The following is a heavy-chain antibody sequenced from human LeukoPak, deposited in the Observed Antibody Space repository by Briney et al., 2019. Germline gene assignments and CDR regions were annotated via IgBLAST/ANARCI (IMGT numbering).Heavy chain of an antibody. CDR3: VRDSNLSFDY. CDR1: GLTLSSYW. V-gene: IGHV3-74*01. Sequence: GGSLRLSCAASGLTLSSYWMHWVRQAPGKGLVWVSHINPDGTATTYADSVKGRFTISRDNAKNTLYLQMNSLRAEDTAVYYCVRDSNLSFDYWGQGALVTVSS. CDR2: INPDGTAT. D-gene: IGHD1-14*01. J-gene: IGHJ4*02.